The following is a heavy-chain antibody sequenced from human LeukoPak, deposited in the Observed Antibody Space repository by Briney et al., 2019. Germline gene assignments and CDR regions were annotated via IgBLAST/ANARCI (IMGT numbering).Heavy chain of an antibody. CDR2: ISSSSSYI. V-gene: IGHV3-21*01. CDR3: ARDANIVVVPAASSYYYGMDV. Sequence: GGSLRLSCAASGFTFSSYSMNWVRQAPGKGLEWVSSISSSSSYIYYADSVKGRFTISRDKAKNSLYLQMNSLRAEDTAVYYCARDANIVVVPAASSYYYGMDVWGQGTTVTVSS. J-gene: IGHJ6*02. CDR1: GFTFSSYS. D-gene: IGHD2-2*01.